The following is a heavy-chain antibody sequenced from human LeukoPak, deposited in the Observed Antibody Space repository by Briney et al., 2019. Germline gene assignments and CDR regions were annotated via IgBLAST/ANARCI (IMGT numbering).Heavy chain of an antibody. V-gene: IGHV3-53*05. CDR1: GFTVSSNY. J-gene: IGHJ3*02. CDR3: ARDYDILTGRNDAFDI. Sequence: GGSLRLSCAASGFTVSSNYMSWVRQAPGKGLEWVSVIYSGGSTYYADSVKGRFTISRDNSKNTLYLQMNSLRAEDTAVYYCARDYDILTGRNDAFDIWGQGTMVTVSS. CDR2: IYSGGST. D-gene: IGHD3-9*01.